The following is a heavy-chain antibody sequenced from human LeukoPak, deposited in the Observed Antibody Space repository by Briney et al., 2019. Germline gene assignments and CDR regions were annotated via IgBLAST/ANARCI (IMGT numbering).Heavy chain of an antibody. CDR2: ISSSSSYI. V-gene: IGHV3-21*01. Sequence: PVGSLRLSCAASGFTFSSYSMNWVRQAPGKGLEWVSSISSSSSYIYYADSVKGRFTISRDNAKNSLYLQMNSLRAEDTAVYYCARDQSTGYSSSWYGGYYFDYWGQGTLVTVSS. CDR3: ARDQSTGYSSSWYGGYYFDY. J-gene: IGHJ4*02. CDR1: GFTFSSYS. D-gene: IGHD6-13*01.